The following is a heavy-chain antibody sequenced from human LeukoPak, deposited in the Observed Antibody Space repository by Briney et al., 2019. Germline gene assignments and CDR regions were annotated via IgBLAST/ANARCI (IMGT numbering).Heavy chain of an antibody. CDR3: ARESSSWYGRGFDP. CDR1: GGSISSSSYY. V-gene: IGHV4-39*07. CDR2: IYYSGST. Sequence: SETLSLTCTVSGGSISSSSYYWGWIRQPPGKGLEWIGSIYYSGSTYYNPSLKSRVTISVDTSKNQFSLKLSSVTAADTAVYYCARESSSWYGRGFDPWGQGTLVTVSS. J-gene: IGHJ5*02. D-gene: IGHD6-13*01.